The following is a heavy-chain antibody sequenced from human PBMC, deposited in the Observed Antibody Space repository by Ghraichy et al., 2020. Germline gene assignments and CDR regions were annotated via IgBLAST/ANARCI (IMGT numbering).Heavy chain of an antibody. CDR2: IYFSGST. V-gene: IGHV4-39*01. Sequence: SQTLSLTCTVSGGSISSSSYYWGWIRQPPGKGLECIGTIYFSGSTYYNPSLKSRVTISVDTSKNQFSLKLSSVTAADTAVYYCARLDSSGPYNWFDPWGQGTLVTVSS. CDR3: ARLDSSGPYNWFDP. J-gene: IGHJ5*02. D-gene: IGHD3-22*01. CDR1: GGSISSSSYY.